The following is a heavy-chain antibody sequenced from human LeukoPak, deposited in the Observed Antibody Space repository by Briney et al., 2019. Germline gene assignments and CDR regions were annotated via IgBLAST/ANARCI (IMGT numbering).Heavy chain of an antibody. CDR1: GGSISSYY. D-gene: IGHD4-17*01. CDR2: IYYSGST. Sequence: SETLSLTCTVSGGSISSYYWSWIRQPPGKGLEWIGYIYYSGSTNYNPSLKSRVTISVDTSKNQFSLKLSSVTAADTAVYYCARQGGGDYGDYLYIIDYWGQGTLVTVSS. CDR3: ARQGGGDYGDYLYIIDY. J-gene: IGHJ4*02. V-gene: IGHV4-59*08.